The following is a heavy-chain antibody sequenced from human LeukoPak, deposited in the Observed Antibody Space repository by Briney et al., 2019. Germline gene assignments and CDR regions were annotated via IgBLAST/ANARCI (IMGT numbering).Heavy chain of an antibody. Sequence: PGGSLRLSCAASGFTFSSYATSWVRQAPGKGLEWVSTISGGGGSTYYADSVKGRFTISRDNSKNTLYLQMNSLRAEDTAVYYCAREGEYCSSTSCYGGNDYWGQGTLVTVSS. CDR2: ISGGGGST. D-gene: IGHD2-2*01. V-gene: IGHV3-23*01. CDR1: GFTFSSYA. CDR3: AREGEYCSSTSCYGGNDY. J-gene: IGHJ4*02.